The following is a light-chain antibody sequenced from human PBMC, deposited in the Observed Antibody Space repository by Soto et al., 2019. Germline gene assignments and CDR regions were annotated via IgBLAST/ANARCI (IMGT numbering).Light chain of an antibody. CDR1: QDISSY. J-gene: IGKJ4*01. Sequence: DIQLTQSPSFLSASVGDRVTVTCRSSQDISSYLAWYQQKPGESPKILIYGASTLQSEAPPRFGGSGSGTSFTLTISSLQPEDFATYFCQQVHDYPITFGGGTKVEIK. CDR2: GAS. CDR3: QQVHDYPIT. V-gene: IGKV1-9*01.